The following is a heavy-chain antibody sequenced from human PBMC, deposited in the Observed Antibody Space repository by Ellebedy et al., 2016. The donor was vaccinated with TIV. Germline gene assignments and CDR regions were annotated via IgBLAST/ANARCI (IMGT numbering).Heavy chain of an antibody. D-gene: IGHD3-3*01. J-gene: IGHJ4*02. CDR1: GGSISSYY. V-gene: IGHV4-59*01. CDR3: ARAVRFGVVIYYFDY. CDR2: IYYSGSI. Sequence: MPSDTLSLTCPVSGGSISSYYWSWIRQPPGKGLEWIGYIYYSGSINYNPSLKSRVTISVDTSKNQFSLKLSSVTAADTAVYYCARAVRFGVVIYYFDYWGQGTLVTVSS.